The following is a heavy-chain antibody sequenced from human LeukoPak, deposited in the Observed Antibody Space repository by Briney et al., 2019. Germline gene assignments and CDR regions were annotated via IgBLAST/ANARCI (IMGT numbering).Heavy chain of an antibody. CDR1: GGTFSSYA. D-gene: IGHD5-18*01. J-gene: IGHJ4*02. CDR2: IIPIFGTA. CDR3: ARGRWIQLWNQFDY. V-gene: IGHV1-69*13. Sequence: WASVKVSCKASGGTFSSYAINWVRQAPGQGLEWMGGIIPIFGTANYAQKFQARVTITADESTSTAYMELSSLRSEDTAMYYCARGRWIQLWNQFDYWGQGTLVTVSS.